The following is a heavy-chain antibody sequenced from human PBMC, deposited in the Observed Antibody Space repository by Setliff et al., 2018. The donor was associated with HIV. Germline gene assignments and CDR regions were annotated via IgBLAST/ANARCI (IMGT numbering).Heavy chain of an antibody. CDR1: GYSISSGYY. V-gene: IGHV4-38-2*02. CDR2: IYHAGNT. D-gene: IGHD3-16*01. CDR3: ARGTSLNVVPDAFDI. J-gene: IGHJ3*02. Sequence: SETLPLTCTVTGYSISSGYYWAWIRQPPGKGLEWIGHIYHAGNTYYNPSLKSRVTISVDTSKNQISLRLNSLTAADTALYYCARGTSLNVVPDAFDIWGQGTMVTVSS.